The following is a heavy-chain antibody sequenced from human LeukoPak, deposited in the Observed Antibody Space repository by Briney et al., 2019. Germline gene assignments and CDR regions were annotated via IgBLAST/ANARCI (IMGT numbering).Heavy chain of an antibody. CDR1: GGSISSSSYY. J-gene: IGHJ4*02. D-gene: IGHD2-21*02. CDR2: IYYSGST. Sequence: PSETLSLTCTVSGGSISSSSYYWGWIRQPPGKGLEWIGSIYYSGSTYYNPSLKSRVTISVDTSKNQFSLKLSSVTAADTAVYYCASLRVVTATLSYWGQGTLVTVSS. V-gene: IGHV4-39*01. CDR3: ASLRVVTATLSY.